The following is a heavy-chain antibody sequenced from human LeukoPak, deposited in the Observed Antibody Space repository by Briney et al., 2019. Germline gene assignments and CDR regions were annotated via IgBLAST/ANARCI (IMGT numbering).Heavy chain of an antibody. J-gene: IGHJ4*02. Sequence: SETLSLTCAVSGYSISSGYYWGWIRQPPGKWLEWIGSIYHSGSTYYNPSLKSRVTISVDTSKNQFSLKLSSVTAADTAVYYRATVDTAMVYFDYRGQGTLVTVSS. CDR3: ATVDTAMVYFDY. CDR2: IYHSGST. D-gene: IGHD5-18*01. CDR1: GYSISSGYY. V-gene: IGHV4-38-2*01.